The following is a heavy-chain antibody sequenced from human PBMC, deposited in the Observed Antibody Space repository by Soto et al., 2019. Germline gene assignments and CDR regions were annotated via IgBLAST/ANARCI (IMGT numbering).Heavy chain of an antibody. CDR1: GGSISGYY. J-gene: IGHJ4*02. CDR3: ERHSIWLLLSDY. CDR2: IYYNGNT. V-gene: IGHV4-59*08. Sequence: PSETLSLTCTVSGGSISGYYCCWSRQPPGMGLEWMGCIYYNGNTTYTPSLNSRVTISVDTSKNQFSLKLGSVTAADTAVYFCERHSIWLLLSDYWGQGTLVTVSS. D-gene: IGHD3-22*01.